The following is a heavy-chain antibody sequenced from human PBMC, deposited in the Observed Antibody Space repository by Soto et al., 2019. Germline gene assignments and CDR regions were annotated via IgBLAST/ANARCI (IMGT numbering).Heavy chain of an antibody. V-gene: IGHV1-18*01. J-gene: IGHJ6*02. Sequence: QVQLVQSGAEVKKPGASVKVSCKASGYTFTSYGISCVRQAPGQGLEWMGWISAYNGNTNYAQKLQGRVTMNTDTTTSTAYMELRSLISEDTAVYYCSRDSKEEFLPDYYYYYGMYVWCQGTTVTVSS. D-gene: IGHD3-10*01. CDR2: ISAYNGNT. CDR3: SRDSKEEFLPDYYYYYGMYV. CDR1: GYTFTSYG.